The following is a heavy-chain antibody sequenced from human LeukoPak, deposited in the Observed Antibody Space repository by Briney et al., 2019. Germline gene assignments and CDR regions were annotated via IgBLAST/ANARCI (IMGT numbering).Heavy chain of an antibody. V-gene: IGHV3-74*01. CDR1: GFTFSSYW. D-gene: IGHD5-12*01. J-gene: IGHJ4*02. CDR2: INSDGSST. CDR3: ARGRRGGSFDY. Sequence: TGGSLGLSCAASGFTFSSYWMHWVRQAPGKGLVWVSRINSDGSSTSYADSVKGRFTISRDNAKNTLYLQMNSLRAEDTAVYYCARGRRGGSFDYWGQGTLVTVSS.